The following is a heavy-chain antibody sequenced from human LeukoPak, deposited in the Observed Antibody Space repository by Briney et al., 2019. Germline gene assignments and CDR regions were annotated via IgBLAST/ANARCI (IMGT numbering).Heavy chain of an antibody. D-gene: IGHD6-19*01. J-gene: IGHJ4*02. CDR3: ARDVFRSGYSSGWGGADVSFDY. CDR2: IKQDGSEK. V-gene: IGHV3-7*01. CDR1: GFTFSSYW. Sequence: GGSLRLSCAASGFTFSSYWMSWVRQAPGKGLEWVANIKQDGSEKYYVDSVEGRFTISRDNAKNSLYLQMNSLRAEDTAVYYCARDVFRSGYSSGWGGADVSFDYWGQGTLVTVSS.